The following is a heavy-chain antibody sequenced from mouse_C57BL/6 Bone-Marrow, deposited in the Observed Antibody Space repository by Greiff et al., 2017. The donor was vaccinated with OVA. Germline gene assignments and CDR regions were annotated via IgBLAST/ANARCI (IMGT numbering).Heavy chain of an antibody. CDR1: GYTFTSYG. J-gene: IGHJ3*01. D-gene: IGHD2-3*01. CDR2: IYPRSGNT. CDR3: ARHDGYYSAY. Sequence: QVQLKESGAELARPGASVKLSCKASGYTFTSYGISWVKQRTGQGLEWIGEIYPRSGNTYYNEKFKGKATLTADKSSSTAYMELRSLTSEDSAVYFCARHDGYYSAYWGQGTLVTVSA. V-gene: IGHV1-81*01.